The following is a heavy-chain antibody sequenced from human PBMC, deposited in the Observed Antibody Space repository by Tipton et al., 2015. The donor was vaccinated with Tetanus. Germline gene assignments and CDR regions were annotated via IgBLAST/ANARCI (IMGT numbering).Heavy chain of an antibody. J-gene: IGHJ4*02. D-gene: IGHD2-21*02. CDR3: ARVPAGGDWSPLNFD. V-gene: IGHV3-74*01. CDR2: IKNDGSST. CDR1: GFTFSDYW. Sequence: GSLRLSCAASGFTFSDYWIHWVRQAPGKGLVWVSSIKNDGSSTIYADSVKGRFTISRDNAKNTVYLQMSSLRAEDTAIYYCARVPAGGDWSPLNFDGGQGTLVTVSS.